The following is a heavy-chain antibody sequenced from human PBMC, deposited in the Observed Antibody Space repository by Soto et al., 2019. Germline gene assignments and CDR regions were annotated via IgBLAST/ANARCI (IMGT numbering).Heavy chain of an antibody. V-gene: IGHV1-3*05. Sequence: QVQLVQSGAEEKKPGASVKVSCKTSGYTFTSYAMHWVRQAPGQRLEWMGWINAGNGNTKYSQKFQGRVTITRDTSASTAYMELSSLRSQDTAVYYCARAPSWWYFDLWGRGTLVTVSS. CDR3: ARAPSWWYFDL. J-gene: IGHJ2*01. CDR2: INAGNGNT. CDR1: GYTFTSYA.